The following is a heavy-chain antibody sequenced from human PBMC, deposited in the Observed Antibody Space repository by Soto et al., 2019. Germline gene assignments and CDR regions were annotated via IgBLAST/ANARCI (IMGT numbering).Heavy chain of an antibody. D-gene: IGHD2-15*01. CDR2: IFYSGLT. Sequence: PSETLSLTCSVSGYSVSSSDYYWAWIRQPPVKGLEWIGSIFYSGLTYYNPSLKSRVTLSVDTSKNHFSVRLNSVTAADTAVYYCAPLTVSLSGPYGIHVWGQGTTVTVSS. J-gene: IGHJ6*02. CDR3: APLTVSLSGPYGIHV. V-gene: IGHV4-39*01. CDR1: GYSVSSSDYY.